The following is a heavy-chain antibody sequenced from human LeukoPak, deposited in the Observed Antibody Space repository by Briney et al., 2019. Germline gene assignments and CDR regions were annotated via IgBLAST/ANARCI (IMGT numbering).Heavy chain of an antibody. CDR2: ISAYNGNT. Sequence: GASVKVSCKASGYTFTSYGISWVRQAPGQGLEWMGWISAYNGNTNYAQKLQGRVTMTTDTSTSTAYMELRSLRSADTAVYYCARDGARVYYGSGSYSMDYYYYGMDVWGQGTTVTVSS. CDR1: GYTFTSYG. D-gene: IGHD3-10*01. V-gene: IGHV1-18*01. CDR3: ARDGARVYYGSGSYSMDYYYYGMDV. J-gene: IGHJ6*02.